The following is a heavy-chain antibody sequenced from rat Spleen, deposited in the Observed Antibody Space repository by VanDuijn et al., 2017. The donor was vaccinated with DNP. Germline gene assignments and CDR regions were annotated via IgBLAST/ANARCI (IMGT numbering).Heavy chain of an antibody. CDR1: GFTFSSYW. CDR2: ITSSGDNT. V-gene: IGHV5-31*01. Sequence: EVQVVESGGGLVQPGRSLKLSCVASGFTFSSYWMYWIRQAPGEGLEWVASITSSGDNTFYPDSVKGRFTISRDNANGTLYLQMDNLRSEDTATYYCARGSSSIYWYFDFWGPGTMVTVSS. J-gene: IGHJ1*01. D-gene: IGHD1-2*01. CDR3: ARGSSSIYWYFDF.